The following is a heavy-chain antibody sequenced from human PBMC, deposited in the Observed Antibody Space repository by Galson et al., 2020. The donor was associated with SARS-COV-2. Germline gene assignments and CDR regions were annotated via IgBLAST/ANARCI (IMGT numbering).Heavy chain of an antibody. CDR3: ARDNLRDSSGYTFFDS. CDR2: VYISGGS. Sequence: SETLSLTCTVSGGSISSGNFYWSWIRQPAGKGLEWIGRVYISGGSDYNPSLRSRVSISLDKSKNQFSLKLTSVAAEDTAIYYCARDNLRDSSGYTFFDSWGQGTLVTVSS. CDR1: GGSISSGNFY. J-gene: IGHJ4*02. V-gene: IGHV4-61*02. D-gene: IGHD3-22*01.